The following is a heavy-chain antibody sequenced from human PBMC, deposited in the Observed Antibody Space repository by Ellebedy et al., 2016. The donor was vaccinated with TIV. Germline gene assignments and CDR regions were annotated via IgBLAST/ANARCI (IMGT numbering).Heavy chain of an antibody. CDR1: GFTFSIYA. D-gene: IGHD7-27*01. Sequence: GESLKISCAASGFTFSIYAMSWVRQAPGKGLEWVSLISGSGDSTYYADSMKGRFTISRDNSKNTLYMQMNSLRTEDTAVYYCAKGNFWGRLDWWGQGTLVTVSS. CDR3: AKGNFWGRLDW. CDR2: ISGSGDST. V-gene: IGHV3-23*01. J-gene: IGHJ4*02.